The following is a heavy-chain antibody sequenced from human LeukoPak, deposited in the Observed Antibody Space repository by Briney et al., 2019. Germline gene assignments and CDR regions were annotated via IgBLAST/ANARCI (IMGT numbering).Heavy chain of an antibody. J-gene: IGHJ4*02. D-gene: IGHD3-10*01. V-gene: IGHV1-2*02. Sequence: ASVKVSCKASGYTFTGYYMHWVRQAPGQGLEWMGWINPNSGGTNYAQKFQGRVTMTRDTSISTAYMELSRLRSDDTAVYYCARGSWGFREAIGRKGYDYWGQGTLVTVSS. CDR1: GYTFTGYY. CDR3: ARGSWGFREAIGRKGYDY. CDR2: INPNSGGT.